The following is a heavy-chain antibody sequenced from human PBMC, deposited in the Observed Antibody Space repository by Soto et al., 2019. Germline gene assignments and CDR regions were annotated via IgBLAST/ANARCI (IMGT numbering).Heavy chain of an antibody. J-gene: IGHJ4*02. CDR2: IYYSGST. Sequence: PSETLSLTCTVSGGSISSGGYYWSWIRQHPGKGLEWIGYIYYSGSTYYNPSLKSRVTISVDTSKNQFSLKLSSVTAADTAVYYCARGRKNVYGDYDYWGQGTLVTVSS. CDR3: ARGRKNVYGDYDY. D-gene: IGHD4-17*01. V-gene: IGHV4-31*03. CDR1: GGSISSGGYY.